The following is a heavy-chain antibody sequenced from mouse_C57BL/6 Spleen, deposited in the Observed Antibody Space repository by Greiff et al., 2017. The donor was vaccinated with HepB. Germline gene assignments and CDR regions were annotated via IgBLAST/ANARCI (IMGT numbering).Heavy chain of an antibody. CDR3: ARGDYDGFAY. CDR1: GYSITSGYD. D-gene: IGHD2-4*01. Sequence: VQLQQSGPGMVKPSQSLSLTCTVTGYSITSGYDWHWIRHFPGNTLEWMGYISYSGSTNYNPSLKSRISITHDTSKNHFFLKLNSVTTEDTATYYCARGDYDGFAYWGQGTLVTVSA. V-gene: IGHV3-1*01. J-gene: IGHJ3*01. CDR2: ISYSGST.